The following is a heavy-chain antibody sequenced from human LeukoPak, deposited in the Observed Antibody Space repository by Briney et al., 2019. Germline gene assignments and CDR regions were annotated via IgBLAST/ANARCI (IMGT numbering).Heavy chain of an antibody. CDR3: ARDLPYSSSWESIDY. J-gene: IGHJ4*02. CDR1: GYTFTSYG. V-gene: IGHV1-18*01. D-gene: IGHD6-13*01. Sequence: EASVKVSCKASGYTFTSYGISWVRQAPGQGLEWMGWISAYNGNTNYAQKIQGRVIMTTDTSTSTAYMELRSLRSDDTAVYYCARDLPYSSSWESIDYWGQGTLVTVST. CDR2: ISAYNGNT.